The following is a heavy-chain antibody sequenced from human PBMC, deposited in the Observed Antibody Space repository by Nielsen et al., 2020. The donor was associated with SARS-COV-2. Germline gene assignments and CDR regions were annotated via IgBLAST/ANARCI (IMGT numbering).Heavy chain of an antibody. CDR3: ARVHPGCSSTSCYHSWYFDL. Sequence: WIRQPPGKGPEWVATVWNGGTRTLYLDSVEGRFTISRDNSKNTLYLQMNSLRAEDTAVYYCARVHPGCSSTSCYHSWYFDLWGRGTLVTVSS. J-gene: IGHJ2*01. CDR2: VWNGGTRT. D-gene: IGHD2-2*01. V-gene: IGHV3-33*01.